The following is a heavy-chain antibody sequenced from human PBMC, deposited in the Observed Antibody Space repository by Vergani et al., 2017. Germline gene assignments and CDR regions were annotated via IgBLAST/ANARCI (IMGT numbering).Heavy chain of an antibody. Sequence: QVQLQQWGAGLLKPSETLSLTCAVYGGSFSGYYWSWIRQPPGKGLEWIGYIYYSWSTYYNPSLKSRVTISVDTSKNQFSLKLSSVTAADTAVYYCARELEYSSSSEPYNWFDPGGQGTLVTVSS. CDR3: ARELEYSSSSEPYNWFDP. D-gene: IGHD6-6*01. CDR2: IYYSWST. J-gene: IGHJ5*02. V-gene: IGHV4-34*01. CDR1: GGSFSGYY.